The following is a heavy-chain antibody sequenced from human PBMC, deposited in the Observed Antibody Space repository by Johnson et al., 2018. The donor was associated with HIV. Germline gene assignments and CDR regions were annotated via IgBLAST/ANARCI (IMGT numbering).Heavy chain of an antibody. CDR3: ARDRELLRADDAFDI. J-gene: IGHJ3*02. V-gene: IGHV3-30*04. CDR2: ISYDGSDK. D-gene: IGHD1-26*01. Sequence: QVQLVESGGGVVQPGRSLRLSCAASGFTFSSYGMHWVCQAPAKGLAWVAVISYDGSDKDYADSVKGRFTISRDNSKNTLYLQMNSLRAEDTAVYYCARDRELLRADDAFDIWGQGTMVTVSS. CDR1: GFTFSSYG.